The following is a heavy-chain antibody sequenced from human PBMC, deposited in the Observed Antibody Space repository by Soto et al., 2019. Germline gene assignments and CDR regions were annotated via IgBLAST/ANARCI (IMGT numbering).Heavy chain of an antibody. CDR1: GYTFTGYY. CDR2: INPNSGGT. J-gene: IGHJ6*02. CDR3: ARLKSNFASLRNNYYYYYVMDV. D-gene: IGHD4-4*01. Sequence: ASVKVSCKASGYTFTGYYMHWVRQAPGQGLEWMGWINPNSGGTNYAQKFQGWVTMTRDKSISTAYLQWSSLKASDTAMYYCARLKSNFASLRNNYYYYYVMDVWGQGTTVTVSS. V-gene: IGHV1-2*04.